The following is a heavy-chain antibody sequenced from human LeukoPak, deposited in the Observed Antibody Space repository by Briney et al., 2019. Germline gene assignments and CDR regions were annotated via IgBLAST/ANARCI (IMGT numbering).Heavy chain of an antibody. V-gene: IGHV3-21*01. Sequence: GGSLRLSCAASGFTFSSYSMNWVRQAPGKGLEWVSSISSSSRYIYYADSVKGRFTISRDNAKNSLYLQMDSLRAEDTAVYYCARDRSGDMVYEDYDAFDIWGQGTMVTVSS. J-gene: IGHJ3*02. CDR3: ARDRSGDMVYEDYDAFDI. CDR1: GFTFSSYS. CDR2: ISSSSRYI. D-gene: IGHD2-8*01.